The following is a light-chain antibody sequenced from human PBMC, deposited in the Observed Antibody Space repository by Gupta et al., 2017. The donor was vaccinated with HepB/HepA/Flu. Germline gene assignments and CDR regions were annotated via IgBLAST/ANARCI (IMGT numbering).Light chain of an antibody. CDR1: QSVSSSY. CDR3: QQYGSSSS. CDR2: GAS. Sequence: IVLTLSPGTLSLSPGERATLSCRASQSVSSSYLAWYQQKPGQAPRLLIYGASSRATGIPDRFSGSGSGTDFTLTISRLEPEDFAVYYCQQYGSSSSFGQGTKLEIK. V-gene: IGKV3-20*01. J-gene: IGKJ2*04.